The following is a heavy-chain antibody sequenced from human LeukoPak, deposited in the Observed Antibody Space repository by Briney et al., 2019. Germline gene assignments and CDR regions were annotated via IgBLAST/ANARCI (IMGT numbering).Heavy chain of an antibody. J-gene: IGHJ4*02. CDR1: GFTFYDYA. Sequence: GGSLRLSCAASGFTFYDYAMHWVRQDPGKGLEWVSGISWNSGSIGYADSVKGRFTIPRDNAKNSLYLQMNSLRAEDTALYYCAKDGASSSWYYFDYWGQGTLVTVSS. CDR3: AKDGASSSWYYFDY. CDR2: ISWNSGSI. D-gene: IGHD6-13*01. V-gene: IGHV3-9*01.